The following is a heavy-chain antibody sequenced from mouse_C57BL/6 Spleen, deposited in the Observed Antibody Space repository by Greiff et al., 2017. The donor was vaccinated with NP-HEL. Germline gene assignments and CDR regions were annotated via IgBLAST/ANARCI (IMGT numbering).Heavy chain of an antibody. CDR1: GYSFTDYN. Sequence: VQLQQPGPELVKPGASVKISCKASGYSFTDYNMNWVKQSNGKSLEWIGVINPNYGTTSYNQKFKGKATLTVDKSSSTAYMQLNSLTSEDSAVYYCAGGNYDGSSHWYFDVWGTGTTVTVSS. D-gene: IGHD1-1*01. V-gene: IGHV1-39*01. J-gene: IGHJ1*03. CDR3: AGGNYDGSSHWYFDV. CDR2: INPNYGTT.